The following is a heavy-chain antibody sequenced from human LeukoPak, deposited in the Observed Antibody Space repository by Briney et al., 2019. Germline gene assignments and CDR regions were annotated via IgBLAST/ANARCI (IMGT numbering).Heavy chain of an antibody. CDR3: AKLTLDSSGYH. Sequence: GRSLRLSCAASGFTLEDHVMHWVRQAPGKGLEWVSAISGSGGSTYYADSVKGRFTISRDNSKNTLYLQMNSLRAEDTAVYHCAKLTLDSSGYHWGQGTLVTVSS. V-gene: IGHV3-23*01. CDR2: ISGSGGST. D-gene: IGHD3-22*01. CDR1: GFTLEDHV. J-gene: IGHJ4*02.